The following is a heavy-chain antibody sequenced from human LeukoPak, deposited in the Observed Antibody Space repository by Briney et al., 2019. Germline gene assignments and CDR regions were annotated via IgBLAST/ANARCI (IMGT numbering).Heavy chain of an antibody. CDR1: GGSVSSSNYY. Sequence: SETLSLTCTVSGGSVSSSNYYWGCIRQPPGKGLEWIGSISYTGNTYYNPSLKSRVTISVDTSKNQFSLKLSSVTAADTAVYYCASEGWWGYYFDYWGQGTLVTVSS. D-gene: IGHD2-15*01. J-gene: IGHJ4*02. CDR2: ISYTGNT. V-gene: IGHV4-39*01. CDR3: ASEGWWGYYFDY.